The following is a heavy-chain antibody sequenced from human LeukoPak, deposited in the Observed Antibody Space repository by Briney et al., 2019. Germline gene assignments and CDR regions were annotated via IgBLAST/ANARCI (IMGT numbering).Heavy chain of an antibody. D-gene: IGHD1-26*01. J-gene: IGHJ5*02. CDR3: ARHAAPLRATPDMTT. CDR1: GGTFSSYA. CDR2: IIPIFGTA. Sequence: GAAVNVSCKASGGTFSSYAISWVRQAPGQGLEGMGGIIPIFGTANYAQKFQGRVTITADESTRTAYMELRSLRSADPAVYYCARHAAPLRATPDMTTWGQGNLVTVSS. V-gene: IGHV1-69*13.